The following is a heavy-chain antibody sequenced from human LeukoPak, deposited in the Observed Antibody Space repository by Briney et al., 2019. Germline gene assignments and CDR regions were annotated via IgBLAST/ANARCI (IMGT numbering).Heavy chain of an antibody. Sequence: SETLSLTCAVYGGSFSGYYWSWIRQPPGKGLGWIGEINHSGSTNYNPSLKSRVTISVDTSKNQFSLKLSSVTAADTAVYYCAREEGIAAAPHAIYDPWGQGTLVTVSS. D-gene: IGHD6-13*01. CDR3: AREEGIAAAPHAIYDP. J-gene: IGHJ5*02. CDR1: GGSFSGYY. V-gene: IGHV4-34*01. CDR2: INHSGST.